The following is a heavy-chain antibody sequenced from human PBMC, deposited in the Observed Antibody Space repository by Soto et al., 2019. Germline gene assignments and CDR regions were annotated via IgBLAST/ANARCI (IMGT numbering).Heavy chain of an antibody. Sequence: QVHLVQSGAEVKKPGASVKVSCKASGYTFTSYGITWVRQAPGQGLEWMGWISAHNGNTDYAQKLQGRVIVTRDTSTSTAYMELRSLISGATAVYYCARGRYGDYWGQGALVTVSS. CDR3: ARGRYGDY. V-gene: IGHV1-18*01. D-gene: IGHD1-1*01. CDR1: GYTFTSYG. J-gene: IGHJ4*02. CDR2: ISAHNGNT.